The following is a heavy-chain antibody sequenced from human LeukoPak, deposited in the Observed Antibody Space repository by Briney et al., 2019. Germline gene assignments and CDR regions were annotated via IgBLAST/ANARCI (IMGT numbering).Heavy chain of an antibody. V-gene: IGHV4-34*01. Sequence: SETLSLTCAVYGGSFSGYYWSWIRQPPGKGLEWIGEINHSGSTNYNPSLKSRVTTSVDTSKNQFSLKLSSVTAADTAVYYCAREVATNGPYYYYGMDVWGQGTTVTVSS. CDR3: AREVATNGPYYYYGMDV. CDR1: GGSFSGYY. J-gene: IGHJ6*02. D-gene: IGHD5-12*01. CDR2: INHSGST.